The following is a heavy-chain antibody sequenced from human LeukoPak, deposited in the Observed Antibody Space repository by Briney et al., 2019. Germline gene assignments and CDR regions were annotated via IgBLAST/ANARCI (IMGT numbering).Heavy chain of an antibody. J-gene: IGHJ4*02. V-gene: IGHV4-59*08. CDR1: GGSISSYY. CDR3: ARLDYDYLFGDY. CDR2: IYYSGST. D-gene: IGHD3-16*01. Sequence: SETLSLTCTVSGGSISSYYWSWIRQPPGKGLEWIGYIYYSGSTNYNPSLKSRVTISVDTSKNQFSLKLSSVTAADTAVYYCARLDYDYLFGDYWGQGTLVTVSS.